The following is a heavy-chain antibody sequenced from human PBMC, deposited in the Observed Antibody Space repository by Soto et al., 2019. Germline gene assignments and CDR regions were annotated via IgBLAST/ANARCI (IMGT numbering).Heavy chain of an antibody. CDR3: ARDAGPIPAWFAP. Sequence: PSETLSLTCAVSGGSIIRSNWWSWVRQPPGKGLEWIGEIFHSGSTNYNPSLKSRVTMSVDKSKNQLSLNLNSVTAADTAVYYCARDAGPIPAWFAPWGQGTLVTVSS. V-gene: IGHV4-4*02. J-gene: IGHJ5*02. CDR2: IFHSGST. D-gene: IGHD2-21*01. CDR1: GGSIIRSNW.